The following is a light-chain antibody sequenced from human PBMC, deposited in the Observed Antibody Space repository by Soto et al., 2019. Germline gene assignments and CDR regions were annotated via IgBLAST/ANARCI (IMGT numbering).Light chain of an antibody. CDR1: QGISSY. V-gene: IGKV1-8*01. J-gene: IGKJ1*01. CDR3: QQYYSYPGT. CDR2: AAS. Sequence: AIRMTQSPSSLSAYTGDRVTITCRASQGISSYLAWYQQKPGKAPKPLIYAASTLQSGVPSRFSGSGSETDFALTISCLQSEDFATYFCQQYYSYPGTFSQGTKVDIK.